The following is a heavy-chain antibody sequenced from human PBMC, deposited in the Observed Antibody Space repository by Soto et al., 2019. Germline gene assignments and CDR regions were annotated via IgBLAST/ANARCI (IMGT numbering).Heavy chain of an antibody. J-gene: IGHJ4*02. CDR3: ARGHYRSGWFDC. D-gene: IGHD6-19*01. CDR2: ISSSGGIN. Sequence: GGSLRLSCAASGFDFSTYEMSWVRQAPGKGLESIAYISSSGGINYYADSVKGRFTIFRDNSKNSLYLQMKSLKAEDTSVYYCARGHYRSGWFDCCGQGTLVTVSS. CDR1: GFDFSTYE. V-gene: IGHV3-48*03.